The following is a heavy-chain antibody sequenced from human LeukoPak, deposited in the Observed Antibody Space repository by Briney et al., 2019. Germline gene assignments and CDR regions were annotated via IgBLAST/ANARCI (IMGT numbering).Heavy chain of an antibody. CDR3: ARKHRWNGLYFDY. D-gene: IGHD1-1*01. CDR2: IHYRGST. V-gene: IGHV4-28*01. CDR1: GYSISSSNR. Sequence: SDTLSLTCAVSGYSISSSNRWGWVRQPPGKGLEWIGYIHYRGSTYYNPSLLSRVTMSVDTSKNQFSLKLSSVTAVDTAVYYCARKHRWNGLYFDYWGQGILVTVSS. J-gene: IGHJ4*02.